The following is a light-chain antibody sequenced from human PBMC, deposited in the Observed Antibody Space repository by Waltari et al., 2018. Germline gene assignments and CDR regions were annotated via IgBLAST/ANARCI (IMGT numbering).Light chain of an antibody. Sequence: SSELTQDPAVSVALGQTVRITCQGDSLRRYYASWYQKRPGQAPILFLYGQDNRPSGTPDRFSGSTSGNTASLTITGAQAEDEADYYCLSRDTSSTRLFGGGTRLTV. CDR2: GQD. V-gene: IGLV3-19*01. CDR3: LSRDTSSTRL. CDR1: SLRRYY. J-gene: IGLJ2*01.